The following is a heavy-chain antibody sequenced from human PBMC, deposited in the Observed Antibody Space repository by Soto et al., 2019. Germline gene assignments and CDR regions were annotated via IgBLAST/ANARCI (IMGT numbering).Heavy chain of an antibody. V-gene: IGHV4-4*07. CDR2: IYTSGST. Sequence: QVQLQESGPGLVKPSETLSLTCTVSGGSISSYYWNWIRQPAGKGLDWIGRIYTSGSTNYNPSLKSRVTMSVDTSKNQFSLNLSSVTAADTAVYYCAREQMTTNVFDLWGQGTMVTVSS. J-gene: IGHJ3*01. D-gene: IGHD4-17*01. CDR1: GGSISSYY. CDR3: AREQMTTNVFDL.